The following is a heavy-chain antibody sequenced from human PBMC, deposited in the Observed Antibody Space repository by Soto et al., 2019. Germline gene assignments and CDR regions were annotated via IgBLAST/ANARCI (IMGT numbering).Heavy chain of an antibody. V-gene: IGHV5-10-1*01. CDR2: IDPSDSYT. CDR1: GYSFTSCW. CDR3: ARHYAKVSGVAPYGMDV. J-gene: IGHJ6*02. D-gene: IGHD2-15*01. Sequence: GESLKISCQGSGYSFTSCWISWVRQMPGKGLEWMGRIDPSDSYTNYSPSFQGHVTISADKSISTAYLQWSSLKASDTAMYYCARHYAKVSGVAPYGMDVWGQGTTVTVSS.